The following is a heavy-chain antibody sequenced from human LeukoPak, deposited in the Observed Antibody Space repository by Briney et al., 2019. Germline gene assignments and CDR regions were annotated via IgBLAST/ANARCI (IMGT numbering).Heavy chain of an antibody. D-gene: IGHD3-10*01. CDR2: IFYSGIT. Sequence: SETLSLTCTVSGGSISTSSYYWGWVRQPPGKGLEWIGSIFYSGITYYNPSLNSRVTISVDTSQNHFSLRLSSVTVADTAVYYCARRAPGGWFDPWGQGTLVTVSS. J-gene: IGHJ5*02. CDR1: GGSISTSSYY. V-gene: IGHV4-39*02. CDR3: ARRAPGGWFDP.